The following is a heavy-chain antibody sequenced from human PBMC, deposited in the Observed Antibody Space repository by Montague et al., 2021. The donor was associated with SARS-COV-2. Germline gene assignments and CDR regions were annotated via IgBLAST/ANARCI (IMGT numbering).Heavy chain of an antibody. Sequence: PALVKPTQTLTLTCSFSGFSLSTTGMCISWIRQPPGKALEWLALIDWDGDKYYSTPLKTRLTISKDTSKDRVVLTMTKMDPVDTATYYCARVGFGHYDAVDVWGQGTTVTVSS. CDR1: GFSLSTTGMC. V-gene: IGHV2-70*13. CDR2: IDWDGDK. J-gene: IGHJ6*02. CDR3: ARVGFGHYDAVDV. D-gene: IGHD1-26*01.